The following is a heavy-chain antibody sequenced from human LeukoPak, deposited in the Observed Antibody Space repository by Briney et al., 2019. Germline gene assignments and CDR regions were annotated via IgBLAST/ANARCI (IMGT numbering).Heavy chain of an antibody. CDR1: GYTFTSYA. Sequence: GASVKVSCKASGYTFTSYAISWVRQAPGQGLEWMGWISAYNGNTNYAQKLQGRVTMTTDTSTSTAYMELRSLRSDDTAVYYCAREKVWGYSYRDGPYYGMDVWGKGTTVTVSS. J-gene: IGHJ6*04. CDR2: ISAYNGNT. V-gene: IGHV1-18*04. CDR3: AREKVWGYSYRDGPYYGMDV. D-gene: IGHD5-18*01.